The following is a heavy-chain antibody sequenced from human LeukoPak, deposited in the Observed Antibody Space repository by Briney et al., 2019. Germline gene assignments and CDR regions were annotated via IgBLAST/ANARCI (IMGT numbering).Heavy chain of an antibody. V-gene: IGHV3-33*01. CDR3: ARDQKYGGNSPSFST. J-gene: IGHJ3*02. D-gene: IGHD4-23*01. Sequence: GGSLRLSCIASGFTFSSYGMHWVRQAPGKGLEWVAVIWYDGSNENYADSVKGRFTISRDNSKNTLYLQMNSLRAEDTAVYYCARDQKYGGNSPSFSTWGQGTMVTVSS. CDR1: GFTFSSYG. CDR2: IWYDGSNE.